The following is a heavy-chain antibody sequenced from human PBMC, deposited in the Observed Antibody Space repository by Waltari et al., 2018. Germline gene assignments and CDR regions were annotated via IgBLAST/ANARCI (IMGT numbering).Heavy chain of an antibody. V-gene: IGHV4-4*02. CDR2: IYHSGST. Sequence: QVQLQASGPGLVKPSGTLSLTCAVSGGSISSSKWWSWVRQPPGKGLEWIGEIYHSGSTNYNPSLKSRVTISVDKSKNQFSLKLSSVTAADTAVYYCARVYRGWAARSGFDYWGQGTLVTVSS. D-gene: IGHD6-6*01. CDR1: GGSISSSKW. J-gene: IGHJ4*02. CDR3: ARVYRGWAARSGFDY.